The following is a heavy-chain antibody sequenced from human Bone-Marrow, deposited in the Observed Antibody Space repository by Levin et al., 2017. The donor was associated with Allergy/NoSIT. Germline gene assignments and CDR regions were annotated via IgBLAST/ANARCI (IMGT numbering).Heavy chain of an antibody. D-gene: IGHD5-18*01. J-gene: IGHJ5*02. CDR3: GRMEYCLHSYFEP. Sequence: PSETLSLTCSVSGASIDSGDYYWSWIRQSPGTGLEWIAHVYYSGSTYYKPSLKSRLTISVDTSNNQFSLRLRSVPAADPGVYYCGRMEYCLHSYFEPRGQGTQVSVS. CDR1: GASIDSGDYY. V-gene: IGHV4-30-4*01. CDR2: VYYSGST.